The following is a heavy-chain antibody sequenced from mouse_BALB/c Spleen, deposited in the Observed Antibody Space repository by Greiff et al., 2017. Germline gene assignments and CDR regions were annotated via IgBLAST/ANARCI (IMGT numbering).Heavy chain of an antibody. Sequence: EVQRVESGGGLVQPGGSRKLSCAASGFTFSSFGMHWVRQAPEKGLEWVAYISSGSSTIYYADTVKGRFTISRDNPKNTLFLQMTSLRSEDTAMYYCAGGRGYAMDYWGQGTSVTVSS. CDR2: ISSGSSTI. J-gene: IGHJ4*01. CDR3: AGGRGYAMDY. V-gene: IGHV5-17*02. CDR1: GFTFSSFG.